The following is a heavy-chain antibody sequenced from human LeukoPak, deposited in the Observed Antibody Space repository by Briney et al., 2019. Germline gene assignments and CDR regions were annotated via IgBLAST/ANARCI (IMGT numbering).Heavy chain of an antibody. Sequence: GGSLRLSCAASGFTFSSYAMSWVRQAPGKGLEWVSAISGSGGSTYYADSVKGRFTISRDNSNNTLYLQMNSLRVEDTAAYYCAKDRGDGSNRDGFFDYWGQGTPVTVSS. J-gene: IGHJ4*02. CDR1: GFTFSSYA. CDR2: ISGSGGST. CDR3: AKDRGDGSNRDGFFDY. V-gene: IGHV3-23*01. D-gene: IGHD5-24*01.